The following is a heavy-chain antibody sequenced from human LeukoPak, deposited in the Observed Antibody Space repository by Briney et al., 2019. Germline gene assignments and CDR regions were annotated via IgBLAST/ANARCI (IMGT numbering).Heavy chain of an antibody. D-gene: IGHD3-22*01. CDR3: TRDVPLYYYDNNGKRLDY. J-gene: IGHJ4*02. CDR2: IGSKTYTGTA. V-gene: IGHV3-49*03. CDR1: GFTFGDYA. Sequence: PGGSLRLSCTTSGFTFGDYAMSWFRQAPGKGLEWVGFIGSKTYTGTAEYAASVKDRFTISRDDSKSIAYLQMNNLKTEDTAVYYCTRDVPLYYYDNNGKRLDYWGQGTLVTVSS.